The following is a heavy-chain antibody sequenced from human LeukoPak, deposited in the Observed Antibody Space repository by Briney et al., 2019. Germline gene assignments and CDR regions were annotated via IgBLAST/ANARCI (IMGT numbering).Heavy chain of an antibody. CDR1: GFTVSHNY. D-gene: IGHD1-26*01. Sequence: GGSLRLSCAASGFTVSHNYMSWVRQAPGKGLERVSVIYSGGSTYYAESVKGRFTISRDNSKNTLYLQMNNLRAEDTAVYYCARDGGYGSYVSPSNWYFDLWGRGTLVTVSS. CDR3: ARDGGYGSYVSPSNWYFDL. CDR2: IYSGGST. J-gene: IGHJ2*01. V-gene: IGHV3-53*01.